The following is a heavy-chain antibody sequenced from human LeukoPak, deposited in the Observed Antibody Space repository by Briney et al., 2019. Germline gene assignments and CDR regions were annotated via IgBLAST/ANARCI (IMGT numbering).Heavy chain of an antibody. Sequence: PGGSLRLSRAASGFTFSSYSMNWVRQAPGKGLEWVSSISSSSSYIYYADSVKGRFTISRDNAKNSLYLQMNSLRAEDTAVYYCARAILNYDILTGPTYYYYMDVWGKGTTVTVSS. D-gene: IGHD3-9*01. V-gene: IGHV3-21*01. CDR2: ISSSSSYI. CDR1: GFTFSSYS. CDR3: ARAILNYDILTGPTYYYYMDV. J-gene: IGHJ6*03.